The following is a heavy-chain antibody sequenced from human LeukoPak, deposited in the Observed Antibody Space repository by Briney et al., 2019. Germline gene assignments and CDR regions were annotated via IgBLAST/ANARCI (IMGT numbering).Heavy chain of an antibody. Sequence: SETLSPTCAVSGGSFSGYYWSWIRQPPGKGLEWIGEINHSGSTNYNASLKSRVTVSVDSSKNQFSLRLSSVTAADTAVYYCAPRGDIEHSYGYGKWFDPWGQGTRVTVSS. D-gene: IGHD5-18*01. J-gene: IGHJ5*02. CDR3: APRGDIEHSYGYGKWFDP. CDR1: GGSFSGYY. CDR2: INHSGST. V-gene: IGHV4-34*01.